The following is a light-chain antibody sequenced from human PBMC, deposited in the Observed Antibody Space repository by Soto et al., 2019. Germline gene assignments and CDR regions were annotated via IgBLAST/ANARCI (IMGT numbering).Light chain of an antibody. CDR1: SSNIGAGYD. Sequence: QSVLTQPPSVSGAPGQRVTISCTGSSSNIGAGYDVHWYQQLPGTAPKLLVYTNNNRPSGVPDRFSGSKSGTSASLAITGLQAEDEADYYCQSYDNRLSAYVFGTGTKLTVL. V-gene: IGLV1-40*01. CDR2: TNN. J-gene: IGLJ1*01. CDR3: QSYDNRLSAYV.